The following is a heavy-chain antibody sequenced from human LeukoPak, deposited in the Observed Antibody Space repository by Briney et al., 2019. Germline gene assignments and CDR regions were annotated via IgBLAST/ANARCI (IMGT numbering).Heavy chain of an antibody. CDR2: IYYSGST. CDR3: ARVVVPAAISGGFADY. D-gene: IGHD2-2*02. CDR1: GGSISSGDYY. J-gene: IGHJ4*02. V-gene: IGHV4-30-4*01. Sequence: SQTLSLTCTVSGGSISSGDYYWSWIRQPPGKGLEWIGYIYYSGSTYYNPSLKSRVTISVDTSKNQFSLKLCSVTAADTDVYYCARVVVPAAISGGFADYWGQGTLVTVSS.